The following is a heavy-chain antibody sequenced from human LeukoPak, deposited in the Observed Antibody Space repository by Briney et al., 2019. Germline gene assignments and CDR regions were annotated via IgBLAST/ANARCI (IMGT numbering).Heavy chain of an antibody. CDR2: IYYSGST. CDR3: ARGFTSYSGSGPPPAFDI. V-gene: IGHV4-39*01. D-gene: IGHD3-10*01. J-gene: IGHJ3*02. CDR1: GGSISSSSYY. Sequence: PSETLSLTCTVSGGSISSSSYYWGWIRQPPGEGLEWIGSIYYSGSTYYNPSLKSRVTISVDTSKNQFSLKLSSVTAADTAVYYCARGFTSYSGSGPPPAFDIWGQGTMVTVSS.